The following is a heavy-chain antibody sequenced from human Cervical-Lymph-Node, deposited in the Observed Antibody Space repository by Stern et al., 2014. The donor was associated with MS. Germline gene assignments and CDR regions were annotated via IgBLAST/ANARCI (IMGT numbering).Heavy chain of an antibody. CDR1: GFAFPDYA. CDR3: AKDGGFANYPAGMDD. D-gene: IGHD4/OR15-4a*01. V-gene: IGHV3-9*01. Sequence: EVQLVASGGGLEQPGRSLRLSCAASGFAFPDYAMPWVRPRPGKGLEWVSTISWNSGITHYADSVQGRFTISRDKAQNSPNLPTNSLRPEDTPLYYCAKDGGFANYPAGMDDWGQGTTVTVS. J-gene: IGHJ6*02. CDR2: ISWNSGIT.